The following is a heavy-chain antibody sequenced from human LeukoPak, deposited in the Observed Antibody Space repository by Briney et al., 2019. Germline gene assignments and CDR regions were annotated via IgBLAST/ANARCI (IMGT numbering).Heavy chain of an antibody. J-gene: IGHJ6*03. Sequence: GSSVKVSCKASGGTFSSYAISWVRQAPGQGLEWMGGIIPIFGTANYAQKFQGRVTITADESTSTAYMELSSLRSEDTAVYYCAKTRGEISPCQLLSYHYMDVWGKGTTVTVSS. CDR2: IIPIFGTA. CDR3: AKTRGEISPCQLLSYHYMDV. D-gene: IGHD2-2*01. V-gene: IGHV1-69*01. CDR1: GGTFSSYA.